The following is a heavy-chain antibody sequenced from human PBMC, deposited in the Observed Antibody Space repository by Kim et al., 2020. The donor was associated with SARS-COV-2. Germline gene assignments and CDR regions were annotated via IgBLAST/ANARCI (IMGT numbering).Heavy chain of an antibody. Sequence: SVKVSCKASGGTFSSYAISWVRQAPGQGLEWMGRIIPILGIANYAQKFQGRVTITADKSTSTAYMELSSLRSEDTAVYYCARDLRSSTSSPFYGSGSLLDYWGQGTLVTVSS. V-gene: IGHV1-69*04. D-gene: IGHD2-2*01. J-gene: IGHJ4*02. CDR1: GGTFSSYA. CDR3: ARDLRSSTSSPFYGSGSLLDY. CDR2: IIPILGIA.